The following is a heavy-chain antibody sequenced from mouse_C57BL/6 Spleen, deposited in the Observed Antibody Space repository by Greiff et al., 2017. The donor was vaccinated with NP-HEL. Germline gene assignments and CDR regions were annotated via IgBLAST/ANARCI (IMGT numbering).Heavy chain of an antibody. D-gene: IGHD2-4*01. J-gene: IGHJ4*01. CDR1: GYAFTNYL. CDR2: INPGSGGT. CDR3: ARGLRHAMDY. Sequence: QVQLQQSGAELVRPGTSVKVSCKASGYAFTNYLIEWVKQRPGQGLEWIGVINPGSGGTNYNEKFKGRATLTADKSSSTAYMQHSSLTSEESAVYFCARGLRHAMDYWGQGTSVTVSS. V-gene: IGHV1-54*01.